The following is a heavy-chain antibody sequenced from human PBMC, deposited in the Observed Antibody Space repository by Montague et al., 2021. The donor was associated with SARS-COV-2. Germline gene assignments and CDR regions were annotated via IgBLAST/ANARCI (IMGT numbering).Heavy chain of an antibody. CDR3: ARHVSGSLTHFHH. CDR1: GGSISSYY. CDR2: IYYSGST. Sequence: SETLSLTCTVSGGSISSYYWNWIRQPPGKGLEWIGYIYYSGSTNYNPSLKSRVTISVDTSKNQFSLNLSSVTAADTAVYYCARHVSGSLTHFHHWGQGSLVTVSS. D-gene: IGHD1-26*01. J-gene: IGHJ1*01. V-gene: IGHV4-59*08.